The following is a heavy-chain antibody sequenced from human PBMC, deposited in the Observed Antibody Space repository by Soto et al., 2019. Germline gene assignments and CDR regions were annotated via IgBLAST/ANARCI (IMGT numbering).Heavy chain of an antibody. CDR1: GGTFSSYA. V-gene: IGHV1-69*13. J-gene: IGHJ4*02. CDR2: IIPIFGTA. D-gene: IGHD4-17*01. Sequence: SVKVSCKASGGTFSSYAISWVRQAPGQGLEWMGGIIPIFGTANYAQKFQGRVTITADESTSTAYMELSSLRSEDTAVYYRARTMATVDPLDYWGQGTLVTVSS. CDR3: ARTMATVDPLDY.